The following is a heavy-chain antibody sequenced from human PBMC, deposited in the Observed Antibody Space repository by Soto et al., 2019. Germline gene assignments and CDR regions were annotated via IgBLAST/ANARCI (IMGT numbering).Heavy chain of an antibody. CDR2: ISYDGSNK. V-gene: IGHV3-30*18. CDR3: AKDQRGGYNFYYYGMDV. J-gene: IGHJ6*02. CDR1: GFTFSSYG. Sequence: PGGSLRLSCAASGFTFSSYGMHWVRQAPGKGLEWVAVISYDGSNKYYADSVKGRFTISRDNSKNMLYLQMNSLRAEDTAVYYCAKDQRGGYNFYYYGMDVWGQGTTVTVSS. D-gene: IGHD5-12*01.